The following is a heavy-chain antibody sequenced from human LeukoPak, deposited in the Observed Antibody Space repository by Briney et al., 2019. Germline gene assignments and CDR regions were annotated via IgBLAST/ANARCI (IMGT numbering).Heavy chain of an antibody. D-gene: IGHD3-10*01. CDR1: GGTFSSYA. V-gene: IGHV1-69*05. CDR3: ARDTAHYYGSGSYVY. Sequence: SVKVSCKASGGTFSSYAISWVRQAPGQGLEWMGRIIPIFGTANYAQKFQGRVTITTDESTSTAYMELSSLRSEDTAVYYCARDTAHYYGSGSYVYWGQGTLVTVSS. CDR2: IIPIFGTA. J-gene: IGHJ4*02.